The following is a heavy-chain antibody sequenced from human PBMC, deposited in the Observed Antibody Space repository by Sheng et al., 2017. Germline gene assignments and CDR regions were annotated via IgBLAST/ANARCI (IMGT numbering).Heavy chain of an antibody. CDR1: GFTFSSYG. D-gene: IGHD3-3*01. CDR3: ARESPSFYDFWSGKTRPRKYNDY. J-gene: IGHJ4*02. V-gene: IGHV3-33*01. CDR2: IWYDGSNK. Sequence: QVQLVESGGGVVQPGRSLRLSCAASGFTFSSYGMHWVRQAPGKGLEWVAVIWYDGSNKYYADSVKGRFTISRDNSKNTLYLQMNSLRAEDTAVYYCARESPSFYDFWSGKTRPRKYNDYWARE.